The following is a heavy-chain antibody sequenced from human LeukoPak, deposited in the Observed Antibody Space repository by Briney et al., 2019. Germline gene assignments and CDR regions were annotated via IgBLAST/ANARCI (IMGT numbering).Heavy chain of an antibody. Sequence: SETLSLTCTVSGGSISSGSYYWSWIRQPAGKGLEWIGRIYTSGSTNYNPSLKSRVTISVDTSKNQFFLKLSSVTAADTAVYYCAREVMGYDSSGYFPLCDYWGQGTLVTVSS. J-gene: IGHJ4*02. CDR2: IYTSGST. V-gene: IGHV4-61*02. CDR1: GGSISSGSYY. CDR3: AREVMGYDSSGYFPLCDY. D-gene: IGHD3-22*01.